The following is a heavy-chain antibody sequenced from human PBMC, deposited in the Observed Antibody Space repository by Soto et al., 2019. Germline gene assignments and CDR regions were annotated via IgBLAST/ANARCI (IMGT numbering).Heavy chain of an antibody. D-gene: IGHD5-12*01. CDR1: GGSISSYY. CDR3: ARHEGRYDVPPVYYYYYYMDV. V-gene: IGHV4-59*08. Sequence: PSETLSLTCTVSGGSISSYYWSWIRQPPGKGLEWIGYIYYSGSTNYNPSLKSRVTISVDTSKNQFSLKLSSVTAADTAVYYCARHEGRYDVPPVYYYYYYMDVWGKGTTVTVSS. CDR2: IYYSGST. J-gene: IGHJ6*03.